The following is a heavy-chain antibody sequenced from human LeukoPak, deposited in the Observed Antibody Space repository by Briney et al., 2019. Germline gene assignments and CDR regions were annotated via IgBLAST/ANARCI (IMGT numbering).Heavy chain of an antibody. CDR1: GYTFTSYY. Sequence: ASVKVSCTASGYTFTSYYMHWVRQAPGQGLEWMGWINPNSGGTNYAQKFQGRVTMTRDTSISTAYMELSRLRSDDTAVYYCARPPVVGARDAFYILGQRTMVTVSS. CDR3: ARPPVVGARDAFYI. J-gene: IGHJ3*02. V-gene: IGHV1-2*02. CDR2: INPNSGGT. D-gene: IGHD1-26*01.